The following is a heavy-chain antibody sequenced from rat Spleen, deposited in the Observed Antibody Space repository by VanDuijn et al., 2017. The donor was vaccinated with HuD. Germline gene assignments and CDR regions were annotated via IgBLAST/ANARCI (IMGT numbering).Heavy chain of an antibody. J-gene: IGHJ2*01. CDR1: GFSLTSFH. D-gene: IGHD1-12*03. V-gene: IGHV2-27*01. Sequence: QVQLRESGPGLVQPSQTLSLTCTVSGFSLTSFHVHWVRQPPGKGLEWMGRIQNVGNTDYNSGLKSRLSISRDTSKSQVFLKMNSLQTEDTAIYFCASQYYYDGYYRDYWGQGVMVTVSS. CDR3: ASQYYYDGYYRDY. CDR2: IQNVGNT.